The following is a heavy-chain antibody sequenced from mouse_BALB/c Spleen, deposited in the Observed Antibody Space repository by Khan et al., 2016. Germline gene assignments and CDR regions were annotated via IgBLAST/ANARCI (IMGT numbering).Heavy chain of an antibody. Sequence: EVELVESGGDLVKPGGSLKLSCAASGFTFSSYGMSWVRQTPDKRLEWVATISSGGSYTYYPDSVKGRFTISRDNAKNTLYLQMSSLKSEDTAMYYCARQGLLRSYFDVRGEGTTVTVSS. CDR2: ISSGGSYT. J-gene: IGHJ1*01. D-gene: IGHD1-1*01. V-gene: IGHV5-6*01. CDR3: ARQGLLRSYFDV. CDR1: GFTFSSYG.